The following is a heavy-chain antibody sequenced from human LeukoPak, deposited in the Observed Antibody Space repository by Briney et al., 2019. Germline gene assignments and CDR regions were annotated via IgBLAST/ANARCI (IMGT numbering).Heavy chain of an antibody. D-gene: IGHD7-27*01. CDR2: ISWNSGSI. CDR1: GFTFDDYA. Sequence: SLRLSCAASGFTFDDYAMHWVRQAPGKGLEWVSGISWNSGSIGYADSVKGRFTISRDNAKNSLYLQMNSLRAEDTALYYCAKDKGTGYYWYFDLWGRGTLVTVSS. J-gene: IGHJ2*01. V-gene: IGHV3-9*01. CDR3: AKDKGTGYYWYFDL.